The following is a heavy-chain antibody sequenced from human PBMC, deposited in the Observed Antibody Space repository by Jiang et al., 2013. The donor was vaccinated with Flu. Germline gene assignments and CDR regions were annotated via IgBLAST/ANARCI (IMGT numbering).Heavy chain of an antibody. Sequence: GGLVQPGGSLRLSCTASGFIFSSYEMNWVRQAPGKGLEWISYISGSGRSIFTAASVKGRFTISRDNVRNSLFLQMNSLRAEDTAVYYCARDSGTNGAYFPSYFDYWGQGSLVTVSS. D-gene: IGHD2-8*01. V-gene: IGHV3-48*03. CDR2: ISGSGRSI. CDR1: GFIFSSYE. CDR3: ARDSGTNGAYFPSYFDY. J-gene: IGHJ4*02.